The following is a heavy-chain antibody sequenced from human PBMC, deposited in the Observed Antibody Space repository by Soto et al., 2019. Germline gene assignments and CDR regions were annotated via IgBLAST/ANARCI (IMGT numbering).Heavy chain of an antibody. CDR3: TRDGGSISEAGRYYNGMDV. V-gene: IGHV3-48*03. CDR2: ISSSGSSI. Sequence: LVQSGGGLVQPGGSLRLSCAASGFYLGGYEMNWVRQAPGRGLEWVAYISSSGSSIYYADSVKGRFTISRDDSNNSLFLQMHSLRGEDTGVYYCTRDGGSISEAGRYYNGMDVWGQGATVTVSS. D-gene: IGHD6-19*01. CDR1: GFYLGGYE. J-gene: IGHJ6*02.